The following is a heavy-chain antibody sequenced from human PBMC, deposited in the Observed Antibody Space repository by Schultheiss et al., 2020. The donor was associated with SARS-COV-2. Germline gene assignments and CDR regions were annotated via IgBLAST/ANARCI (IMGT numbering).Heavy chain of an antibody. J-gene: IGHJ4*02. D-gene: IGHD1-26*01. Sequence: GGSLRLSCAASGFSFNNYTIHWVRQAPGKGLEWVAVISYDGSNQIYADSVKGRFTISRDNSKNRLYLQMNSLRAEDTAVYYCARERWELLHKKQYYFDYWGQGTLVTVSS. V-gene: IGHV3-30*04. CDR2: ISYDGSNQ. CDR1: GFSFNNYT. CDR3: ARERWELLHKKQYYFDY.